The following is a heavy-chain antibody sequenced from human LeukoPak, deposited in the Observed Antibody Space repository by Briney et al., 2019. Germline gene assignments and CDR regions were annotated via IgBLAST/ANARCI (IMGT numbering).Heavy chain of an antibody. CDR1: GFTFSSYS. D-gene: IGHD6-19*01. CDR3: ARVAVAAAPADDY. J-gene: IGHJ4*02. CDR2: ISSSSSYI. V-gene: IGHV3-21*01. Sequence: GGSLRLSCAASGFTFSSYSMNWVRQAPGKGPEWVSSISSSSSYIYYADSVKGRFTISRDNAKNSLYLQMNSLRAEDTAVYYCARVAVAAAPADDYWGQGTLVTVSS.